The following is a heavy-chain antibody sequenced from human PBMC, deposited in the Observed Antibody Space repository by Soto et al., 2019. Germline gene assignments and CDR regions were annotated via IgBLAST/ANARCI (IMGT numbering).Heavy chain of an antibody. CDR1: GFTFSSYA. J-gene: IGHJ4*02. Sequence: GGSLRLSCAACGFTFSSYAMSWVRQAPGKGLEWVSAISGSGGSTYYADSVKGRFTISRDNSKNTLYLQMNSLKAEDTAVYYYAKDRWIQLWLRYLYAGSFDYWGQGTLVTVSS. V-gene: IGHV3-23*01. CDR3: AKDRWIQLWLRYLYAGSFDY. CDR2: ISGSGGST. D-gene: IGHD5-18*01.